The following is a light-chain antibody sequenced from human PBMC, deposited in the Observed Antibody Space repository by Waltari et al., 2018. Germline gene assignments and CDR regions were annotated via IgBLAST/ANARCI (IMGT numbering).Light chain of an antibody. CDR1: SSAVGGYNY. CDR3: SSYAGRYPLL. J-gene: IGLJ2*01. Sequence: QSALTQPRSVSGSPGQSVTISCTGTSSAVGGYNYVSWYQQHPGKAPKLMIYDVTKRPSGVPDRFSGSKSGNTASLTLPWLQAEEEADYYCSSYAGRYPLLFGAGTKLTVL. V-gene: IGLV2-11*01. CDR2: DVT.